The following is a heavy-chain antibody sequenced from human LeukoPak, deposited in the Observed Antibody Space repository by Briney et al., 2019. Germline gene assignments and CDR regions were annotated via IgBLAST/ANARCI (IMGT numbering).Heavy chain of an antibody. J-gene: IGHJ4*02. CDR2: ITSSSSYI. V-gene: IGHV3-21*01. D-gene: IGHD3-22*01. CDR3: ARDQDDDYDSSAYVSGATY. Sequence: GGSLRLSCAASGFTFSSYSMNWVRQAPGKGLEWVSSITSSSSYIYYADSVKGRFTISRDNAQNSLYLQMNSLRAEDTAVYYCARDQDDDYDSSAYVSGATYWGPGTLVTVSS. CDR1: GFTFSSYS.